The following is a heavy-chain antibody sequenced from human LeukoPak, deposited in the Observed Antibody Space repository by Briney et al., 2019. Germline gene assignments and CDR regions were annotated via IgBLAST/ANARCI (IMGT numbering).Heavy chain of an antibody. Sequence: GGSLRLSCAAPGFTCSGHSMTWFGQTRDKGLHFVPVIFGIVVKTYYADSLKGRITISRDNSKSTLYLQMNSLRAADTAVYYCARVGDWSNYFGMDAWGQGPTVSVSS. J-gene: IGHJ6*02. V-gene: IGHV3-23*01. D-gene: IGHD3-16*01. CDR1: GFTCSGHS. CDR3: ARVGDWSNYFGMDA. CDR2: IFGIVVKT.